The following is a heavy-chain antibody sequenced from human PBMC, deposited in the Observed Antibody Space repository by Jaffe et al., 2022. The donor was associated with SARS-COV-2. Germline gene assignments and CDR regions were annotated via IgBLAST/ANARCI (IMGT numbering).Heavy chain of an antibody. CDR3: ARLVGVSYFDY. Sequence: QVQLQQWGAGLLKPSETLSLTCAVYGGSFSGYYWSWIRQPPGKGLEWIGEINHSGSTNYNPSLKSRVTISVDTSKNQFSLKLSSVTAADTAVYYCARLVGVSYFDYWGQGTLVTVSS. J-gene: IGHJ4*02. CDR1: GGSFSGYY. CDR2: INHSGST. V-gene: IGHV4-34*01. D-gene: IGHD3-10*01.